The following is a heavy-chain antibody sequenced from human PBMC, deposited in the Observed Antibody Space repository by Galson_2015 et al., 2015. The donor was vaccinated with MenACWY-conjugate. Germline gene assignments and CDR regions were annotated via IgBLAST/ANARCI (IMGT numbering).Heavy chain of an antibody. CDR2: ISSNSRKT. J-gene: IGHJ6*02. D-gene: IGHD4-17*01. CDR1: RFTFTSYS. Sequence: SLRLSCAASRFTFTSYSMNWVRQAPGKGLEWVSCISSNSRKTFYADSVKGRFTISRDNAKNSLYLQMDSLRAEDTAVYYCARGGFSHDGDYDFYYYALDVWGQGTTVTVSS. V-gene: IGHV3-21*06. CDR3: ARGGFSHDGDYDFYYYALDV.